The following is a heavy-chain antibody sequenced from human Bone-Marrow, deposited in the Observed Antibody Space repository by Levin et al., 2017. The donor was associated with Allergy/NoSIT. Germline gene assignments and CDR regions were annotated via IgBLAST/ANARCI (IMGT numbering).Heavy chain of an antibody. V-gene: IGHV1-8*01. J-gene: IGHJ4*02. D-gene: IGHD5-24*01. CDR3: ARVPRLRWRNFFS. Sequence: ASVKVSCKASGYTFTSFDMHWVRQAPGQGPEWMGWMNPNSGDTGYAQGFEGRVTLTRNTSMATAYMELDSLISEDTAVYYCARVPRLRWRNFFSWGQGTPVTVSS. CDR1: GYTFTSFD. CDR2: MNPNSGDT.